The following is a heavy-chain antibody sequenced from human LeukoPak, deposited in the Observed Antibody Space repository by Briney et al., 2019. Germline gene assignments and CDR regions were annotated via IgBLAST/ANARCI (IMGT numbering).Heavy chain of an antibody. CDR3: ARLYYDFWSGYYPPEYYYYYYMDV. V-gene: IGHV4-34*01. CDR2: INHSGST. Sequence: PSETLSLTCAVYGGSFSGYYWSWIRQPPGKGLEWIGEINHSGSTNYNPSLKSRATISVDTSKNQFSLKLSSVTAADTAVYYCARLYYDFWSGYYPPEYYYYYYMDVSGKGTTVTVSS. CDR1: GGSFSGYY. J-gene: IGHJ6*03. D-gene: IGHD3-3*01.